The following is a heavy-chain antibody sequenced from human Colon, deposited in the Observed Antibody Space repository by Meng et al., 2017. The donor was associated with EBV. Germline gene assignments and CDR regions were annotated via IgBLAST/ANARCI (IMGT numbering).Heavy chain of an antibody. D-gene: IGHD2-21*02. CDR2: IHHSGST. V-gene: IGHV4-4*02. CDR3: ARVGAYCGGDCYHPR. Sequence: QLQESGPGLVKPSGPLSLTCAVSGGSLSSRNWWSWVRQPPGKGLEWIGEIHHSGSTNYNPSLKSRVTISVDESKNQFSLRLSSVTAADTAVYYCARVGAYCGGDCYHPRWGQGTLVTVSS. J-gene: IGHJ4*02. CDR1: GGSLSSRNW.